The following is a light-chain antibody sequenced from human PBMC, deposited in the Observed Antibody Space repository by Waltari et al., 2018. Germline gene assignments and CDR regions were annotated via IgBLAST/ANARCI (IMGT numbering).Light chain of an antibody. CDR2: DVT. CDR1: SSDIGAYNY. J-gene: IGLJ3*02. CDR3: TSYTSSNTWV. V-gene: IGLV2-14*03. Sequence: QSALTQPASVSESPGQSITISCTGTSSDIGAYNYVFWYQQHPGKAPKLMISDVTNRPSGVSNRCSGSRSGNTASLTISGLQAEDEADYYCTSYTSSNTWVFGGGTKLTVL.